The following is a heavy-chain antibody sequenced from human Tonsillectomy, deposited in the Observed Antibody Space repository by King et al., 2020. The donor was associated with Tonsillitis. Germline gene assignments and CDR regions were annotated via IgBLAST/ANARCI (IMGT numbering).Heavy chain of an antibody. CDR1: GITFSTYG. Sequence: QLVQSGGGVVQPGRSLRLSCAASGITFSTYGMHWVRQAPGKGLEWVAIISYDGSHKYYADSVKGRFTISRDNSKNTLYLQMNSLRADDTAVYYCTATEAGWYFDYWGQGTLVTVSS. CDR2: ISYDGSHK. V-gene: IGHV3-30*03. CDR3: TATEAGWYFDY. J-gene: IGHJ4*02.